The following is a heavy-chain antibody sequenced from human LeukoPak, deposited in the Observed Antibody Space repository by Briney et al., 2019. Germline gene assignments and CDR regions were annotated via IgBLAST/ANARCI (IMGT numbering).Heavy chain of an antibody. Sequence: SETLSLTCTVSGGSISSGNHYWGWIRQSPGKGLEWIGTIYYIGTTYYNPSLKSRVTISVDTSKNQFSLKLRSVTAADTAFYYCARDRGVSGFDYWGQGTLVTVSS. J-gene: IGHJ4*02. CDR1: GGSISSGNHY. V-gene: IGHV4-39*07. CDR2: IYYIGTT. D-gene: IGHD6-13*01. CDR3: ARDRGVSGFDY.